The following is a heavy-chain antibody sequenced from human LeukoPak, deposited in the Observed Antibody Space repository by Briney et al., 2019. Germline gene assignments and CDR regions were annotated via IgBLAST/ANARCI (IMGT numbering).Heavy chain of an antibody. CDR3: ARDRGSSSSAFDY. CDR1: GFAFSRYS. CDR2: ISDSGYFI. Sequence: SGGSLRLSCAASGFAFSRYSMNWVRQAPGKGLEWVSSISDSGYFIYYADSVKGRFTISRDNAKNSLYLQMNSLRAEDTAVYYCARDRGSSSSAFDYWGQGTLVTVSS. J-gene: IGHJ4*02. V-gene: IGHV3-21*01. D-gene: IGHD6-6*01.